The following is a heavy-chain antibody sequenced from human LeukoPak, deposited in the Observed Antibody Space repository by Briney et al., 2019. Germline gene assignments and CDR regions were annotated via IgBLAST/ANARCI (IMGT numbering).Heavy chain of an antibody. V-gene: IGHV1-69*01. CDR3: AGGVQYYFDY. J-gene: IGHJ4*02. D-gene: IGHD4-11*01. CDR1: GGTFSSYA. Sequence: ASVKVSCTASGGTFSSYAISWVRQAPGQGLEWMGGIIPIFGTANYAQKFQGRVTITADESTSTAYMELSSLRSEDTAVYYCAGGVQYYFDYWGQGTLVTVSS. CDR2: IIPIFGTA.